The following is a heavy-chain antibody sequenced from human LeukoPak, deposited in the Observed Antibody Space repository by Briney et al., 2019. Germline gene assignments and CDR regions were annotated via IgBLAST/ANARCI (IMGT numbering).Heavy chain of an antibody. J-gene: IGHJ4*02. D-gene: IGHD3-10*01. V-gene: IGHV1-2*02. CDR1: GGTFSSYA. CDR3: ARGDYYGSGSYRSYYFDY. CDR2: INPNSGGT. Sequence: ASVKVSCKASGGTFSSYAISWVRQAPGQGLEWMGWINPNSGGTNYAQKFQGRVTMTRDTSISTAYMELSRLRSDDTAVYYCARGDYYGSGSYRSYYFDYWGQGTLVTVSS.